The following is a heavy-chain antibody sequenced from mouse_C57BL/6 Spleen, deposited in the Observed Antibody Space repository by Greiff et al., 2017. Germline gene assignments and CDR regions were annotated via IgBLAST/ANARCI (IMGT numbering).Heavy chain of an antibody. CDR1: GYTFTSYW. V-gene: IGHV1-69*01. D-gene: IGHD2-4*01. J-gene: IGHJ2*01. CDR3: ARRDYDVGYYFDY. CDR2: IDPSDSYT. Sequence: QVQLQQPGAELVMPGASVKLSCKASGYTFTSYWMHWVKQRPGQGLEWIGEIDPSDSYTNYNQKFKGKSTLTVDKSSSTAYMQLSSLTSEDSAVYDCARRDYDVGYYFDYWGQGTTLTVSS.